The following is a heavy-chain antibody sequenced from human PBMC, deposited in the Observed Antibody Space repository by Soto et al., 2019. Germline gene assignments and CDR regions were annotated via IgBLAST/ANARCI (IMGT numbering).Heavy chain of an antibody. Sequence: PSKTMSLTCGVYGGSFSDFYWSWIRQSPGKGLQWIGEINHSGSTNYSPSLKSRVTISVDTSKSQFSLNVKSVTAADTAVYYCARRIPRGGVCSSTNCSGRRDALDRLGQGIKVTV. D-gene: IGHD2-2*01. CDR3: ARRIPRGGVCSSTNCSGRRDALDR. CDR1: GGSFSDFY. V-gene: IGHV4-34*01. J-gene: IGHJ3*02. CDR2: INHSGST.